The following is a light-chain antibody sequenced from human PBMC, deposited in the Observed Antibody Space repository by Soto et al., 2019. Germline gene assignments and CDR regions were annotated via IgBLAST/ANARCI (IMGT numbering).Light chain of an antibody. CDR3: QKYNSPSVW. CDR2: AAS. Sequence: DIKMTQSPSSLSASVGDRVTITCRASQNISNYLAWYQQKPGKAPKLLIYAASTLQYGVPSRFSGSGSGTDFTLTISNLQPDDVASYYCQKYNSPSVWFGEGTKVEIK. V-gene: IGKV1-27*01. CDR1: QNISNY. J-gene: IGKJ1*01.